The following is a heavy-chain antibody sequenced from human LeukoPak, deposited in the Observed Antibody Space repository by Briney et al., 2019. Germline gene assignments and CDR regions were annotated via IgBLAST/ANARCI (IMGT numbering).Heavy chain of an antibody. Sequence: GGSLRPSCAASEFTFSSYAMNWGRQAPGRGREWVSAMIGGGGSTYYADSGKGRFTISRENSKNTLYLQMNSLRAEDTAVYYCAKGDTTWELPHDYWGQGTLVTVSS. D-gene: IGHD1-26*01. CDR1: EFTFSSYA. CDR3: AKGDTTWELPHDY. V-gene: IGHV3-23*01. CDR2: MIGGGGST. J-gene: IGHJ4*02.